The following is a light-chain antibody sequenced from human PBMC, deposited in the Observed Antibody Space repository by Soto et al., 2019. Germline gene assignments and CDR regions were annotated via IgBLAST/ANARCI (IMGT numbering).Light chain of an antibody. Sequence: EVVMTQSPATLSVSPGEGATLSCRASQSVRSNLAWYQKKPGQSHRLLIYDASTRATAVPARFSGSGSGTEFTLTISSLQSEDFAVYYCQQYDNWPLTFGGGTQVEIK. J-gene: IGKJ4*01. CDR2: DAS. V-gene: IGKV3-15*01. CDR3: QQYDNWPLT. CDR1: QSVRSN.